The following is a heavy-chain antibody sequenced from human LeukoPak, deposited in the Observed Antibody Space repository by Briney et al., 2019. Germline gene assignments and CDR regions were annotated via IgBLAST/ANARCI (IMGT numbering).Heavy chain of an antibody. CDR3: ASGVRGVPFDY. Sequence: SGGSLRLSCAASGFTFSIYWMSWVRQAPGKGLEWVANIKQDGSEKYYVDSVKGRFTISRDNAKNSLYLQMNSLRAEDTAVYYCASGVRGVPFDYWGQGTLVTVSS. V-gene: IGHV3-7*01. D-gene: IGHD3-10*02. J-gene: IGHJ4*02. CDR1: GFTFSIYW. CDR2: IKQDGSEK.